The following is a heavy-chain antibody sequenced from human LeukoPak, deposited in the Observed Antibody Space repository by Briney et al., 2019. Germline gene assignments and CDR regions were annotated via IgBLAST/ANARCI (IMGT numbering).Heavy chain of an antibody. D-gene: IGHD3-9*01. J-gene: IGHJ4*02. CDR1: GSTFSSYW. CDR2: IKQDGSEK. V-gene: IGHV3-7*01. Sequence: PGGSLRLSCAASGSTFSSYWMSWVRQALGKGLEWVANIKQDGSEKYYVDSVKGRFTISRDNAKNSLYLQMNSLRAEDTAVYYCARDRRYFDWLLIDYWGQGTLVTVSS. CDR3: ARDRRYFDWLLIDY.